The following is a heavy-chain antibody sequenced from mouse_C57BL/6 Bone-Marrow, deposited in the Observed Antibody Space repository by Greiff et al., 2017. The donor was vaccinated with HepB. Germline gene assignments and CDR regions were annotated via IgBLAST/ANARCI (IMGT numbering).Heavy chain of an antibody. J-gene: IGHJ4*01. CDR2: IWSGGST. D-gene: IGHD2-2*01. V-gene: IGHV2-4*01. CDR1: GFSLTSYG. CDR3: AKLIYYGYDERDY. Sequence: VMLVESGPGLVQPSQSLSITCTVSGFSLTSYGVHWVRQPPGKGLEWLGMIWSGGSTDYNAAFISRLSISKDNSKSQVFFKMNRLQADDTAIYYCAKLIYYGYDERDYWGQGTSVTVSS.